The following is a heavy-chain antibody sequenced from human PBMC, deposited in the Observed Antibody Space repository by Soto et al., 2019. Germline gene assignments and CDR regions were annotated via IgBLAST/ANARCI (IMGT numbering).Heavy chain of an antibody. J-gene: IGHJ4*02. CDR3: AKEYCDSSRCFLPDY. CDR1: GYTFTTFG. D-gene: IGHD2-2*01. Sequence: QVQLVQSGAEVKEPGASVKVSCKASGYTFTTFGISWVRQVPGQGLEWMGWIDPKNGNTKDAQKFQGRVTMTTDTSTSTAYMELRSLRSDDTAVYYCAKEYCDSSRCFLPDYWGQGALVTVSS. V-gene: IGHV1-18*01. CDR2: IDPKNGNT.